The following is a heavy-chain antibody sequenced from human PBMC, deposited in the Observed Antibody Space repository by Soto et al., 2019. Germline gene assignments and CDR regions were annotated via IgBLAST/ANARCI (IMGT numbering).Heavy chain of an antibody. V-gene: IGHV4-39*01. CDR2: IYYSGST. D-gene: IGHD3-10*01. CDR1: GGSSSSSSYY. CDR3: ARHRGYYGSGSYYVY. Sequence: SETLSLTCTVSGGSSSSSSYYWGWIRQPPGKGLEWIGSIYYSGSTYYNPSLKSRVTISVDTSKNQFSLKLSSVTAADTAVYYCARHRGYYGSGSYYVYWGQRTLVTVSS. J-gene: IGHJ1*01.